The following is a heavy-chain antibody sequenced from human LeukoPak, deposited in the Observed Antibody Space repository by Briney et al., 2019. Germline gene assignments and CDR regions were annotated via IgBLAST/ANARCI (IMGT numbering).Heavy chain of an antibody. CDR3: ARGRYCSGHNCYFDY. CDR2: ISSTGNTI. D-gene: IGHD2-15*01. V-gene: IGHV3-11*04. J-gene: IGHJ4*02. Sequence: GGSLRLSCAASGFTFSDYYMDWVRQAPGKGLEWISYISSTGNTIYYVDSVQGRFTISRDNAKNSLYLQMNSLRAEDTAVYYCARGRYCSGHNCYFDYWGQGTLVTVSS. CDR1: GFTFSDYY.